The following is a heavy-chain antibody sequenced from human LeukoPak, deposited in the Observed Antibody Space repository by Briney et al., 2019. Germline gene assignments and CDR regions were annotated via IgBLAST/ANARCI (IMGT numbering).Heavy chain of an antibody. CDR3: ARDWGYCSSTSCYRWFDP. V-gene: IGHV1-69*13. CDR2: IIPIFGTA. CDR1: GGTFISYA. J-gene: IGHJ5*02. D-gene: IGHD2-2*01. Sequence: GASVKVSCKASGGTFISYAISWVRQAPGQGLEWLGGIIPIFGTANYAQKFQGRVTITADESTSTAYMELSSLRSEDTAVYYCARDWGYCSSTSCYRWFDPWGQGALVTVSS.